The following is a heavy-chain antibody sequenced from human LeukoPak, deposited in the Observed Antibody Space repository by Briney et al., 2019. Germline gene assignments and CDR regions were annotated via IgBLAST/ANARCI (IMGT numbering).Heavy chain of an antibody. CDR1: GGSISTRSQY. D-gene: IGHD2-15*01. CDR2: IYCSGST. V-gene: IGHV4-39*01. CDR3: ARRSCSGDSCYSFDY. Sequence: SETLSLTCTVSGGSISTRSQYWGWIRQPPGKGLEWIGSIYCSGSTYYNPSLKSRVTISVDTSKNQFSLKLSSVTAADTAVYYCARRSCSGDSCYSFDYWGQGTLVTVSS. J-gene: IGHJ4*02.